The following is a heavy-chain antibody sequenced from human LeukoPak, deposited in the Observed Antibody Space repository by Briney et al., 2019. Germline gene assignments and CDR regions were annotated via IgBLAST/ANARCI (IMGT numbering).Heavy chain of an antibody. D-gene: IGHD3-10*01. Sequence: ASVKVSCKASGYTFTGYYMHWVRQAPGQGLEWMGWMNPKSNNRGYAQKFQGRVTITTDTSISTAYMELSSLRSDDTAVYYCTRGLKGNYYSGSGTYRWFAPWGQGTLVTVSS. CDR3: TRGLKGNYYSGSGTYRWFAP. CDR2: MNPKSNNR. V-gene: IGHV1-8*03. CDR1: GYTFTGYY. J-gene: IGHJ5*02.